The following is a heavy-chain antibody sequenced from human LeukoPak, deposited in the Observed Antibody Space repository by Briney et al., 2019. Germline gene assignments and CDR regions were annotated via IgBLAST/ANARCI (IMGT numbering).Heavy chain of an antibody. Sequence: ASVKVSCKASGYTFTSYYMHWVRQAPGQGLEWMGIINPSGGSTSYAQKFQGRVTMTRDTSTSTVYMELSSLRSEDTAVYYCARDWARYSGSYSYDEYYVDYWGQGTLVTVSS. CDR3: ARDWARYSGSYSYDEYYVDY. CDR1: GYTFTSYY. CDR2: INPSGGST. D-gene: IGHD1-26*01. V-gene: IGHV1-46*01. J-gene: IGHJ4*02.